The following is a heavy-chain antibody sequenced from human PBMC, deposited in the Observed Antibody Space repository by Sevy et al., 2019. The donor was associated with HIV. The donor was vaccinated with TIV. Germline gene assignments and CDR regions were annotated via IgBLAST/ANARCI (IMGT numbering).Heavy chain of an antibody. CDR2: MSASVGTT. CDR3: ATLSYVGVVPFVPTES. J-gene: IGHJ5*02. D-gene: IGHD3-10*02. Sequence: GGSLRLSCAASGFTFSTYAMTWVRQAPGKGLEWVSAMSASVGTTYYADSVKGRFTISRDNAKKTLYLQMNALRADDTAIYYCATLSYVGVVPFVPTESWGQGTLVTVSS. CDR1: GFTFSTYA. V-gene: IGHV3-23*01.